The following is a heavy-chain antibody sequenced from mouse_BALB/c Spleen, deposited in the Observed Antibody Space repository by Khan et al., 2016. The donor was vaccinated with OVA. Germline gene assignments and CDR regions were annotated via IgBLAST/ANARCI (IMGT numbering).Heavy chain of an antibody. D-gene: IGHD1-1*01. CDR1: GFTFSTYG. V-gene: IGHV5-6*01. J-gene: IGHJ3*01. CDR3: ARLAYYYDSEGFAY. Sequence: EVQGVESGGDLVKPEGSLKLSCAASGFTFSTYGMSWVRQTPDKRLEWVATISSGGSYTYYPDRVQGRFTISRDNAKNTLYLQMSSLKSEDTAMFYCARLAYYYDSEGFAYWGQGTLVTVSA. CDR2: ISSGGSYT.